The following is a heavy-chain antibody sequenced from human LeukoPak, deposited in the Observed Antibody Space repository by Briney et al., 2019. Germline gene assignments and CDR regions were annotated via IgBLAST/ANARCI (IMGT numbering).Heavy chain of an antibody. V-gene: IGHV6-1*01. CDR3: ARAEVVTARGKGAFDI. CDR1: GDSVSSNSAA. J-gene: IGHJ3*02. D-gene: IGHD2-21*02. Sequence: SQTLSLTCAISGDSVSSNSAAWNWIRQSPSRGLEWLGRTYYRSKWYNDYAVSVKSRITINPDTSKNQFSQQLNSVTPEDTAVYYCARAEVVTARGKGAFDIWGQGTMVTVSS. CDR2: TYYRSKWYN.